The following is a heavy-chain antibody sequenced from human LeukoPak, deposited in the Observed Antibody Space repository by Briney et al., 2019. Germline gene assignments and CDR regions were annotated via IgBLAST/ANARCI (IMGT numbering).Heavy chain of an antibody. Sequence: SETLSLTCAVFGGSFSGYYWSWIRQSPEKGLEWIGEMSHTGATNYNPSLKSRVAVSVDTSKKQFSLNLRSVTAADTAVYYCARGLHYNILTGGMDVWGQGTTVIVSS. CDR3: ARGLHYNILTGGMDV. CDR2: MSHTGAT. V-gene: IGHV4-34*01. J-gene: IGHJ6*02. CDR1: GGSFSGYY. D-gene: IGHD3-9*01.